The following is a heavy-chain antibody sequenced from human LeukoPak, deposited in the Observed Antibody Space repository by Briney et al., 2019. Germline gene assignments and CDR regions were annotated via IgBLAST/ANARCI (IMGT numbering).Heavy chain of an antibody. D-gene: IGHD3-3*01. V-gene: IGHV1-2*02. CDR3: ARVGEVTYYDFWSGPYYFDY. CDR2: INPNSGGT. Sequence: VSCXXXXXTFTXXYMHWVRQAPGQGLEWMGWINPNSGGTNYAQKFQGRVTMTRDTSISTAYMELSRLRSDDTAVYYCARVGEVTYYDFWSGPYYFDYWGQGTLVTVSS. CDR1: XXTFTXXY. J-gene: IGHJ4*02.